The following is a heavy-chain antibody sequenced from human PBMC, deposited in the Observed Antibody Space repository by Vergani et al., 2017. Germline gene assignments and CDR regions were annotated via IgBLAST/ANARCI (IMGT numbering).Heavy chain of an antibody. CDR2: IYHSGST. D-gene: IGHD3-9*01. CDR1: GGSISSDGFY. J-gene: IGHJ2*01. Sequence: QVQLQESGPGLVKPSQTLSLTCPVSGGSISSDGFYWSWIRQPPGKGLEWIGYIYHSGSTYYNPYLKSRLTMSVDTSKNKFSLNMSSVTAEDTAVYYCARDGVRDFGWRGWYFDLWGRGTLVTVSS. CDR3: ARDGVRDFGWRGWYFDL. V-gene: IGHV4-30-4*08.